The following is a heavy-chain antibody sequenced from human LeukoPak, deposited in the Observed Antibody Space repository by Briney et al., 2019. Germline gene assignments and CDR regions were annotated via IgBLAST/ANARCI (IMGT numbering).Heavy chain of an antibody. Sequence: PGGSLRLSCAASGLTFSKYAMHWVRQAPGKGLEWVAVISYAGTSKYYADSVKGRFTISRDNSKNTLLFLRMNSLRAEDTAVCCCARDETAVAGPGWFDPWGQGTLVTVSS. CDR3: ARDETAVAGPGWFDP. CDR2: ISYAGTSK. V-gene: IGHV3-30*04. CDR1: GLTFSKYA. D-gene: IGHD6-19*01. J-gene: IGHJ5*02.